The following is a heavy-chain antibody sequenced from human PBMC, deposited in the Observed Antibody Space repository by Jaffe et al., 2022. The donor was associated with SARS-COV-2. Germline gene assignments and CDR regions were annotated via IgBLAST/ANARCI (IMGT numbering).Heavy chain of an antibody. J-gene: IGHJ6*02. CDR3: ARDGVVGATKYYYYGMDV. CDR1: GFTFSSYG. CDR2: IWYDGSNK. V-gene: IGHV3-33*01. Sequence: QVQLVESGGGVVQPGRSLRLSCAASGFTFSSYGMHWVRQAPGKGLEWVAVIWYDGSNKYYADSVKGRFTISRDNSKNTLYLQMNSLRAEDTAVYYCARDGVVGATKYYYYGMDVWGQGTTVTVSS. D-gene: IGHD1-26*01.